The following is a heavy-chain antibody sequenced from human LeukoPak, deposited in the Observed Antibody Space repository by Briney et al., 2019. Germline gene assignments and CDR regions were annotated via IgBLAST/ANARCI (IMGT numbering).Heavy chain of an antibody. Sequence: ASVKVSCKASGYTFTNYGISWVRQAPGQGLEWMAWISANDGETRYEQKFQGRVILTTGTSTTTAYMDLRNLRSDDTAVYYCARDACVSCGGDCCHDPWGQGTLVTVSS. CDR1: GYTFTNYG. CDR2: ISANDGET. D-gene: IGHD2-21*02. J-gene: IGHJ5*02. CDR3: ARDACVSCGGDCCHDP. V-gene: IGHV1-18*01.